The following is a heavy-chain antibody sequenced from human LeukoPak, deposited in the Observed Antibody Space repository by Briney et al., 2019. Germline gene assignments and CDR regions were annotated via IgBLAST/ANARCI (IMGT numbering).Heavy chain of an antibody. CDR1: GGSISSYC. J-gene: IGHJ5*02. D-gene: IGHD6-13*01. CDR3: ARDLHGLAAAGPNWFDP. Sequence: SETLSLTCTVSGGSISSYCWSWIRQPAGKGLEWIGRIYTSGSTNYNPSLKSRVTMSVDTSKNQFSLKLSSVTAADTAVYCCARDLHGLAAAGPNWFDPWGQGTLVTVSS. V-gene: IGHV4-4*07. CDR2: IYTSGST.